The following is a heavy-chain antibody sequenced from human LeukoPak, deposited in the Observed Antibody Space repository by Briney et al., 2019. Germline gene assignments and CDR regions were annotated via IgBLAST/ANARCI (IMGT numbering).Heavy chain of an antibody. CDR2: VDTTGNNT. Sequence: GGSLRLSCAASGFTFSNFWIHWVRQAPGERLVWVSRVDTTGNNTIYADSVKGRFTVSRDNAKHTVYLQMNSLRAEDTAVYYCERGNIGFDYGGKGPLVTVSS. J-gene: IGHJ4*02. CDR1: GFTFSNFW. V-gene: IGHV3-74*01. D-gene: IGHD4-11*01. CDR3: ERGNIGFDY.